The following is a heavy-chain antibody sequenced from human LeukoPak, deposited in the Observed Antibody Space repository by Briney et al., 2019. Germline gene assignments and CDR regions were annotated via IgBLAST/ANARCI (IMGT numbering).Heavy chain of an antibody. CDR3: ARGDYGSGSLNWFDP. Sequence: PSETLSLTCTVSGGSITSGSYYWSWIRQPAGKGLEWIGRIYTSGSTTYNPSLKSRVTMSVDTSKNQFSLKVSSVTAADTAVYYCARGDYGSGSLNWFDPWGQGTLVTVSS. V-gene: IGHV4-61*02. J-gene: IGHJ5*02. CDR2: IYTSGST. D-gene: IGHD3-10*01. CDR1: GGSITSGSYY.